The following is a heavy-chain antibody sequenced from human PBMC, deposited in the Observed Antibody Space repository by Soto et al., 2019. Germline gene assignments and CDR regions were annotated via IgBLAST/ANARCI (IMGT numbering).Heavy chain of an antibody. V-gene: IGHV3-74*01. CDR3: ATVGRDQLPYY. D-gene: IGHD2-2*01. CDR1: GLTFSSYW. Sequence: AGGSLRLSCAASGLTFSSYWMHWVRQAPGKGLVWVSRINSDGSNTNYADSVKGRFTISRDNAKNTLHLQMNSLRAEDTAVYYCATVGRDQLPYYWGKGTLVTVSS. CDR2: INSDGSNT. J-gene: IGHJ4*02.